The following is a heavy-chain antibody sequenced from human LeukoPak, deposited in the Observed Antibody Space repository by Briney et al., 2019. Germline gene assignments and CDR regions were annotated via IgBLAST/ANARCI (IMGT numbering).Heavy chain of an antibody. CDR2: IDHSGST. Sequence: SETLSLTCAVYGGSFSGYYWSWIRQPPGKGLEWIGEIDHSGSTNYNPSLKSRVTISVDTSKNQFSLKLSSVTAADTAVYYCARGVDCSGGSCYYYYYYMDVWGKGTTVTISS. D-gene: IGHD2-15*01. CDR1: GGSFSGYY. V-gene: IGHV4-34*01. CDR3: ARGVDCSGGSCYYYYYYMDV. J-gene: IGHJ6*03.